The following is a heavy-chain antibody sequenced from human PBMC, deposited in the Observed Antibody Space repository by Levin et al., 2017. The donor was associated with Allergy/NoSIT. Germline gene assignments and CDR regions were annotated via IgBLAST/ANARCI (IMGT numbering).Heavy chain of an antibody. CDR3: AKPAVRNDYGDYVRGLLDY. CDR2: ISGSGGST. CDR1: GFTFSSYA. J-gene: IGHJ4*02. Sequence: GESLKISCAASGFTFSSYAMSWVRQAPGKGLEWVSAISGSGGSTYYADSVKGRFTISRDNSKNTLYLQMNSLRAEDTAVYYCAKPAVRNDYGDYVRGLLDYWGQGTLVTVSS. V-gene: IGHV3-23*01. D-gene: IGHD4-17*01.